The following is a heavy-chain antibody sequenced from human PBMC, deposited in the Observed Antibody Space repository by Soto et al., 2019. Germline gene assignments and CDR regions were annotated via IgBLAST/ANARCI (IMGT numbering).Heavy chain of an antibody. V-gene: IGHV4-30-4*01. CDR3: AGGLSGDKVDY. CDR2: IYHGGST. D-gene: IGHD7-27*01. CDR1: GGSISSGDYF. J-gene: IGHJ4*02. Sequence: QVRLQESGPGLVEPSQTLSLTCTVSGGSISSGDYFWSWIRQPPGEGLEWIGHIYHGGSTYNNPSLKTRVTISVDTSKNQFSLNLNSVTAADTAVYYCAGGLSGDKVDYWGQGTLVTVSS.